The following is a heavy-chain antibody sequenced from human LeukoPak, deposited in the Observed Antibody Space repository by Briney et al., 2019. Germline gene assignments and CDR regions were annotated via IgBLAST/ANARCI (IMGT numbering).Heavy chain of an antibody. V-gene: IGHV3-7*01. CDR3: ARVRGWEVVGPFDY. Sequence: PGGSLRLSCSASGFTFNTYWMSWVRQAPGKGLQWVANVRPDGREQRYVDSVKGRFTISRDNAKNLVYLQMNSLRTDDTGVYYCARVRGWEVVGPFDYWGQGTLVTVSS. D-gene: IGHD3-22*01. CDR1: GFTFNTYW. J-gene: IGHJ4*02. CDR2: VRPDGREQ.